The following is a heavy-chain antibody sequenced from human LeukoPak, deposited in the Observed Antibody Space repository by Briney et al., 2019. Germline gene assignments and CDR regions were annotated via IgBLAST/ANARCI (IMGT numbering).Heavy chain of an antibody. CDR1: GYTFTSYD. J-gene: IGHJ4*02. CDR2: MNPNSGNT. V-gene: IGHV1-8*01. Sequence: ASVKVSCKASGYTFTSYDINWVRQATGQGLEWMGWMNPNSGNTGYAQKFQGRVTITADKSTSTAYMELSSLRSEDTAVYYCASAMVRGVMPDYWGQGTLVTVSS. D-gene: IGHD3-10*01. CDR3: ASAMVRGVMPDY.